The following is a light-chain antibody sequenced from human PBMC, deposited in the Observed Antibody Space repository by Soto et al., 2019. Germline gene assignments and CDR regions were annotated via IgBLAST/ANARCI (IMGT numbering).Light chain of an antibody. CDR2: GAS. J-gene: IGKJ4*01. CDR3: QQYHTWPIT. V-gene: IGKV3-15*01. CDR1: QGISRK. Sequence: ILMTQSPATLSVAPGARVTFSWRASQGISRKVAWYQHKPGQAPRLLISGASTGATGIPARFSGSGYGTEFNLTISSLQSEDCAIYYCQQYHTWPITFGGGTKVDI.